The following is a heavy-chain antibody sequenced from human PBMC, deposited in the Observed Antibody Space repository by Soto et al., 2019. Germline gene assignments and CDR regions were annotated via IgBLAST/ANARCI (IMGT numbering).Heavy chain of an antibody. D-gene: IGHD2-2*01. CDR1: RFTFSNYA. CDR3: ARFSAAGYCTTTTCYRYLDY. J-gene: IGHJ4*02. V-gene: IGHV3-23*01. CDR2: ISSSGDYT. Sequence: EVHLLESGGGLVQPGGSLRLSCAASRFTFSNYAMSWVRQAPGKGLEWVSGISSSGDYTYYADSVKGRFTISRDNSKNTLFLHMNTLRAEDTALYYCARFSAAGYCTTTTCYRYLDYWGQGSLVTVSS.